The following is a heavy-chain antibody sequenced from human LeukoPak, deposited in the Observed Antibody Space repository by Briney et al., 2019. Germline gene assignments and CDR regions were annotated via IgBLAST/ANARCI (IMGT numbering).Heavy chain of an antibody. CDR2: IIPIRNTL. CDR1: GGTFTSHG. Sequence: SVTVSCKASGGTFTSHGISWVRQAPGQGLEWMGRIIPIRNTLNYAQTFQGRLTITAETSTSTAYMDLSSLRSEDTAVYYCATDRAEQQGVQLYYYFGMDVWGQGTTVTVSS. V-gene: IGHV1-69*10. D-gene: IGHD6-13*01. J-gene: IGHJ6*02. CDR3: ATDRAEQQGVQLYYYFGMDV.